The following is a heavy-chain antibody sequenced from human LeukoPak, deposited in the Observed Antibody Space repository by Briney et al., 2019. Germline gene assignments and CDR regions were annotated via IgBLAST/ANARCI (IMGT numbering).Heavy chain of an antibody. CDR3: AKSYGSNGYFQLPIDF. V-gene: IGHV3-23*01. CDR1: GFTFSSYA. D-gene: IGHD3-22*01. CDR2: ISGSDGST. Sequence: GGSLRLSCAASGFTFSSYAMSWVRQAPGKGLEWVSSISGSDGSTYYADSVKGRFTISRDNSQNTLFLQMNILRVEDTAVYFCAKSYGSNGYFQLPIDFWGQGTLVTISS. J-gene: IGHJ4*02.